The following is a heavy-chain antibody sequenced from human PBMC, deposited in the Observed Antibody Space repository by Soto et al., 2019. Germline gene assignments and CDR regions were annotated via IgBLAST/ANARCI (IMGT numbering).Heavy chain of an antibody. CDR2: INHSGST. Sequence: SETLSLTCAVYGGSFSGYYWSWIRQPPGKGLEWIGEINHSGSTNYNPSQKSRVTISVDTSKNQFSLKLSSVTAADTAVYYCARGQSRVTTSYYFDYWGQGTLVTVS. J-gene: IGHJ4*02. CDR3: ARGQSRVTTSYYFDY. CDR1: GGSFSGYY. V-gene: IGHV4-34*01. D-gene: IGHD4-17*01.